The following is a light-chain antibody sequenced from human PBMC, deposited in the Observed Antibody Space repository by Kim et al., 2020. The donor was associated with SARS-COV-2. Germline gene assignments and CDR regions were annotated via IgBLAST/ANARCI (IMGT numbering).Light chain of an antibody. CDR2: TAS. CDR1: QSIRSY. CDR3: QQSYITPYT. J-gene: IGKJ2*01. Sequence: SASVGDTVIITCRASQSIRSYLNWYQQKPGKAPKLLIYTASSLQNGAPSRFSGSGSGTDFTLTISSLQPEDFATFYCQQSYITPYTFGQGTKLEI. V-gene: IGKV1-39*01.